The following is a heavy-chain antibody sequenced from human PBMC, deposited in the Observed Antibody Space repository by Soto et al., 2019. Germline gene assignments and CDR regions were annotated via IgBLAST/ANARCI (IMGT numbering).Heavy chain of an antibody. V-gene: IGHV3-7*01. CDR1: VFTFSSYW. J-gene: IGHJ3*02. CDR3: ARDYYDSSGSSPRDAFDI. Sequence: LXLSCEASVFTFSSYWMSWVRQAPGKGLEWVANIKQDGSEKYYVDSVKGRFTISRDNAKNSLYLQMNRLRAEDTAVYYCARDYYDSSGSSPRDAFDIWGQGTMVTVSS. D-gene: IGHD3-22*01. CDR2: IKQDGSEK.